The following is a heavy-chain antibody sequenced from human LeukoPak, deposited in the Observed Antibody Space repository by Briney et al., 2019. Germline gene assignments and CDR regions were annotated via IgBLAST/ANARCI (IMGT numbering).Heavy chain of an antibody. J-gene: IGHJ4*02. V-gene: IGHV7-4-1*02. D-gene: IGHD3-3*01. CDR3: ARDSKIFGVVTPGY. CDR1: GGTFSSYA. Sequence: ASVKVSCKASGGTFSSYAISWVRQAPGQGLEWMGWINTNTGNPTYAQGFTERFVFSLDTSVSTAYLQISSLKAEDTAVYYCARDSKIFGVVTPGYWGQGTLVTVSS. CDR2: INTNTGNP.